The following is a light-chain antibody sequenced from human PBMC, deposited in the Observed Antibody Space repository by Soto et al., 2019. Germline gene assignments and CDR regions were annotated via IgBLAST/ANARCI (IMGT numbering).Light chain of an antibody. J-gene: IGLJ1*01. CDR1: SSDVGSYNL. CDR2: EVT. CDR3: CSYAGSSPYV. V-gene: IGLV2-23*02. Sequence: QSALTQPASVSGSPGQSITISCTGTSSDVGSYNLVSWYQQHPGKAPKVMIYEVTKRPSGVSDHFSGSKSGNTASLTISGLQAEDEADYYCCSYAGSSPYVFGTGTKLTVL.